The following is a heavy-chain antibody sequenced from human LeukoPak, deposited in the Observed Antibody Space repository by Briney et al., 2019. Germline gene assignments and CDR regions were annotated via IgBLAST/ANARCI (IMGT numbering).Heavy chain of an antibody. CDR3: ARRLGWDFDNSGYSFDF. Sequence: SETLSLTCTVSGGSISSSSYYWGWIRQPPGKGLEWIGSIYYSGSTYYNPSLKSRVTISVDTSKNQFSLKLSSVTAADTAVYYCARRLGWDFDNSGYSFDFWGQGTLVTVSS. CDR1: GGSISSSSYY. J-gene: IGHJ4*02. CDR2: IYYSGST. V-gene: IGHV4-39*01. D-gene: IGHD3-22*01.